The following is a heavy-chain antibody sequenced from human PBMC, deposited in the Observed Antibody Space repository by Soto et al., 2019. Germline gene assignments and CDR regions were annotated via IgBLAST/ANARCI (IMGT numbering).Heavy chain of an antibody. CDR1: GFTFSSYG. V-gene: IGHV3-33*01. CDR3: ARDLHCSGGSCYPGYNWFDP. J-gene: IGHJ5*02. D-gene: IGHD2-15*01. Sequence: GGSLRLSCAASGFTFSSYGMHWVRQAPGKGLEWVAVIWYDGSNKYYADSVKGRFTISRDNSKNTLYLQMNSLRAEDTAVYYCARDLHCSGGSCYPGYNWFDPWGQGTLVTV. CDR2: IWYDGSNK.